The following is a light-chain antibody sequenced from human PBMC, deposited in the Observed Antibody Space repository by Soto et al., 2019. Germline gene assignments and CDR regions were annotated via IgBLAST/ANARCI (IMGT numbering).Light chain of an antibody. Sequence: QSVLTQPASVSGSPGQSITISCTGTSSDVGGYNYVSWYQQHPVKAPKLMIYDVTNRPSGVSNRFSGSKSGYTASLTISGLQAEDEADYYCSSYTSSSTYVFGTGTKVTVL. V-gene: IGLV2-14*01. CDR2: DVT. J-gene: IGLJ1*01. CDR1: SSDVGGYNY. CDR3: SSYTSSSTYV.